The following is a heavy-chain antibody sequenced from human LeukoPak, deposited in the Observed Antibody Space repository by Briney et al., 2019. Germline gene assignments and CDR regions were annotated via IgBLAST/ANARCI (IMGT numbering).Heavy chain of an antibody. CDR2: ISYDGSNK. J-gene: IGHJ5*02. D-gene: IGHD2-15*01. V-gene: IGHV3-30*18. CDR3: AKLGYCSGGSCNWFDP. CDR1: GFTFSSYG. Sequence: PGGSLRLSCAASGFTFSSYGMLWVRQAPGKGLEWVAVISYDGSNKYYADSVKGRFTISRDNSKNTLYLQMNSLRAEDTAVYYCAKLGYCSGGSCNWFDPWGQGTLVTVSS.